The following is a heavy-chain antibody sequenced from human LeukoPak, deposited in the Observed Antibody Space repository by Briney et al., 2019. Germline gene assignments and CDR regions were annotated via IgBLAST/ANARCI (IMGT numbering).Heavy chain of an antibody. V-gene: IGHV3-49*04. CDR1: GFTFGDYA. CDR2: IRSKAYGGTT. CDR3: TRDVSGEPFIYWYSDL. J-gene: IGHJ2*01. Sequence: GRSLRLSCTASGFTFGDYAMSWVRQAPGKGLEWVGFIRSKAYGGTTEYAASVKGRFTISRDDSKSIAYLQMNSLKTEDTAVYYCTRDVSGEPFIYWYSDLWDRGTLVTVSS. D-gene: IGHD3-10*01.